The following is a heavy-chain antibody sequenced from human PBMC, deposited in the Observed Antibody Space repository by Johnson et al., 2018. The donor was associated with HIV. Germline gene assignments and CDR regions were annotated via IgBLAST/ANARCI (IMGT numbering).Heavy chain of an antibody. Sequence: QVQLVESGGGVVRPGGSLRLSCAASGFTFSSMHWDRQAPGKGLEWVAVMSSDGFNKYYADSVKGRFTISRANSKNTLYLQINSLRAEDTAVYYCARASSIAARGADAFDIWGQGTMVTVSS. CDR2: MSSDGFNK. D-gene: IGHD6-6*01. CDR3: ARASSIAARGADAFDI. V-gene: IGHV3-30-3*01. J-gene: IGHJ3*02. CDR1: GFTFSS.